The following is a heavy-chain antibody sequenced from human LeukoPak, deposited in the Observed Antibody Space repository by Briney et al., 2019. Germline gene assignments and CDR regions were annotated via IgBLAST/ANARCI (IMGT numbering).Heavy chain of an antibody. CDR3: ARANRRFLEWSLDY. V-gene: IGHV1-69*13. J-gene: IGHJ4*02. D-gene: IGHD3-3*01. CDR1: GGTFGSYA. Sequence: GASVKVSCKASGGTFGSYAISWVRQAPGQGLEWMGGIIPIFGTANYAQKFQGRVTITADESTSTAYMELRSLRSEDTAVYYCARANRRFLEWSLDYWGQGTLVTVSS. CDR2: IIPIFGTA.